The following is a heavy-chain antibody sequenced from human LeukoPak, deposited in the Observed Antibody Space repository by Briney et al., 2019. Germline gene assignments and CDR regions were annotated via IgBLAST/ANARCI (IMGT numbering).Heavy chain of an antibody. J-gene: IGHJ4*02. V-gene: IGHV4-59*02. CDR2: IYYSGST. CDR1: GGSVSTYY. Sequence: SETLSLTCTVSGGSVSTYYWNWIRQPPGKGLEWIGYIYYSGSTNYNTSLKSRLTISVDTSNNQSSLKLSSVTAADTAVYYCASTSGYCSGGNCYSAFDYWGQGTLVTVSS. CDR3: ASTSGYCSGGNCYSAFDY. D-gene: IGHD2-15*01.